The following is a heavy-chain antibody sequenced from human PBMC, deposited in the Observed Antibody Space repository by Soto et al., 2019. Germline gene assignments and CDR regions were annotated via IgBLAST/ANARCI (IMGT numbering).Heavy chain of an antibody. J-gene: IGHJ6*02. Sequence: GASVNVSCKASGYTFTSYAMHWVRQAPGQRLEWMGWINAGNGNTKYSQKFQGRVTITRDTSASTAYMELSSLRSEDTAVYYCAREAYSSGWYGGPYYYGMDVWGQGTTVTVSS. CDR1: GYTFTSYA. CDR2: INAGNGNT. V-gene: IGHV1-3*01. D-gene: IGHD6-19*01. CDR3: AREAYSSGWYGGPYYYGMDV.